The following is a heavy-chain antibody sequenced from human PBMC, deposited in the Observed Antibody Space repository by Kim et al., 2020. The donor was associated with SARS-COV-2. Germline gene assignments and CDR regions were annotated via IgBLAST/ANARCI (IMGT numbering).Heavy chain of an antibody. J-gene: IGHJ6*02. V-gene: IGHV1-8*01. CDR2: MNPNSGNT. CDR1: GYTFTSYD. Sequence: ASVKVSCKASGYTFTSYDINWVRQATGQGLEWMGWMNPNSGNTGYAQKFQGRVTMTRNTSISTAYMELSSLRSEDTAVYYCAREMGATPYYYYGMDVWGQGTTVTVSS. D-gene: IGHD1-26*01. CDR3: AREMGATPYYYYGMDV.